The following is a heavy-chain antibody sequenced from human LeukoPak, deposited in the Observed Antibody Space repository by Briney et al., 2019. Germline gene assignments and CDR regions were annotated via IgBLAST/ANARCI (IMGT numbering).Heavy chain of an antibody. D-gene: IGHD3-22*01. CDR2: IKQDGSEK. CDR1: GFTFGSYW. CDR3: ARVYYYDSSGFDRRTYYFDY. Sequence: GGSLRLSCAASGFTFGSYWMSWVRQAPGKGLEWVSNIKQDGSEKYYVDSVEGRFTISRDNAKNSLYLQMNSLRAEDTAVYYCARVYYYDSSGFDRRTYYFDYWGQGTLVTVSS. J-gene: IGHJ4*02. V-gene: IGHV3-7*01.